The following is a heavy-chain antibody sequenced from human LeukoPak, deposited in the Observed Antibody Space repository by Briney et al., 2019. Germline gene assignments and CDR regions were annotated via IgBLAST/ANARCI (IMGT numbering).Heavy chain of an antibody. V-gene: IGHV3-43*01. Sequence: GGSLRLSCAASGFTFDDYTMHWVRQAPGKGLEWVSLISWDGGSRYYADSVKGRFTISRDNSKNTLYLQMNSLRAEDTAVYYCSKGGSTVTTWFAFDIWGQGTMVTVSS. CDR1: GFTFDDYT. CDR3: SKGGSTVTTWFAFDI. CDR2: ISWDGGSR. D-gene: IGHD4-17*01. J-gene: IGHJ3*02.